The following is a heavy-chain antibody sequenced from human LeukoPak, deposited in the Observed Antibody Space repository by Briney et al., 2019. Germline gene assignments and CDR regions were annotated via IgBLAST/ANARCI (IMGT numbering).Heavy chain of an antibody. D-gene: IGHD6-13*01. CDR1: GYTFTSYG. V-gene: IGHV1-18*01. J-gene: IGHJ4*02. Sequence: ASVKVSCKASGYTFTSYGISWVRQAPGQGLEWMGWISAYNGNTNYAQKLQGRVTMTTDTSTSTAYMELRSLRSDDTAVYYCARDLRRRRGIAAALTIEYWGQGTLVTVSS. CDR2: ISAYNGNT. CDR3: ARDLRRRRGIAAALTIEY.